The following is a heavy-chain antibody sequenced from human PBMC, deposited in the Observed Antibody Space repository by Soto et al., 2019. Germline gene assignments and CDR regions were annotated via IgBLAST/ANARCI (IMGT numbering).Heavy chain of an antibody. CDR2: IRSKANSYAT. J-gene: IGHJ4*02. D-gene: IGHD4-17*01. CDR1: GFTFSGSA. Sequence: EVQLVESGGGLVQPGGSLKLSCAASGFTFSGSAMHWVRQASGKGLEWVGRIRSKANSYATAYAASVKGRFTISRDDSKNTAYMQMNSLKNEDTAVYYCTSHGDYGGNFDYWGQGTLVNVSS. CDR3: TSHGDYGGNFDY. V-gene: IGHV3-73*01.